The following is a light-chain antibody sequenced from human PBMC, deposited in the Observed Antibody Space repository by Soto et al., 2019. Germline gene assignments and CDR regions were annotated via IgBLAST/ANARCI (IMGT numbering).Light chain of an antibody. CDR2: DVA. J-gene: IGLJ2*01. CDR3: QSYDSSSVV. V-gene: IGLV2-14*01. CDR1: NSDIGGYEY. Sequence: QSALTQPASVSGSPGQSITISCTGTNSDIGGYEYVSWYQQHPGGVPKLLIYDVASRPSGVSRRFSGSKSGNSAYLTISGLQADDEADYYCQSYDSSSVVFGGGTKVTVL.